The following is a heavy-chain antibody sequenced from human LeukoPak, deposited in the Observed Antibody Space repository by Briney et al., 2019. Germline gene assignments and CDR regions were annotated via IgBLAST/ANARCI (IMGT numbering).Heavy chain of an antibody. J-gene: IGHJ3*02. Sequence: SETLSLTCAVSGGSFSDYSWTWIRQPPGKGLEWIGEINHREDTNYYPSLKSRVTISVDTSKNQFSLKLSSVTAADTAVYYCARFTMIVVGDGDAFDIWGQGTMVTVSS. CDR3: ARFTMIVVGDGDAFDI. V-gene: IGHV4-34*01. CDR1: GGSFSDYS. CDR2: INHREDT. D-gene: IGHD3-22*01.